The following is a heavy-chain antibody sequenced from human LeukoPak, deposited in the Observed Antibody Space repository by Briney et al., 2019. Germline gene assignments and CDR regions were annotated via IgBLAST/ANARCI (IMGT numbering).Heavy chain of an antibody. CDR1: GFTFSSYS. D-gene: IGHD3-16*01. J-gene: IGHJ4*02. CDR2: ISGSSSYI. V-gene: IGHV3-21*01. CDR3: ARGTKRGLFDY. Sequence: GGSLRLSCAASGFTFSSYSMNWVRQAPGKGLEWVSSISGSSSYIYYADSVKGRFTISRDNAKNSLYLQMNSLRAEDTAVYYCARGTKRGLFDYWGQGTLVTVSS.